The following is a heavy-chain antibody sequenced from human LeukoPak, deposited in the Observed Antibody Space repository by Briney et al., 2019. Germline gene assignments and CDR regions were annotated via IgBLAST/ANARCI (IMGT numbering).Heavy chain of an antibody. CDR1: GYSFTSYW. D-gene: IGHD1-26*01. Sequence: GGSLKISCKGSGYSFTSYWIGWVRQMPGKGLEWLGIIYPGDSDTTYSPSFQGHVTISADKSISTAYLQWSSLKASDTAIYYCARHPYSGSYTHFDYWGQGTLVTVSS. J-gene: IGHJ4*02. CDR2: IYPGDSDT. V-gene: IGHV5-51*01. CDR3: ARHPYSGSYTHFDY.